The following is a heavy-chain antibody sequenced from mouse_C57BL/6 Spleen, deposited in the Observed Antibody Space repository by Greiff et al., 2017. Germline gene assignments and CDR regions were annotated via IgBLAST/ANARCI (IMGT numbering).Heavy chain of an antibody. CDR1: GYTFTSYW. CDR3: TRGRGIYYDYDGYFDD. D-gene: IGHD2-4*01. Sequence: EVQLQESGTVLARPGASVKMSCKTSGYTFTSYWMHWVKQRPGQGLEWIGAIDPGNSDTSYNQKFKGKAKLTAVTSASTAYMELSSLTNEDSAVYYCTRGRGIYYDYDGYFDDWGQGTTLTVSS. J-gene: IGHJ2*01. CDR2: IDPGNSDT. V-gene: IGHV1-5*01.